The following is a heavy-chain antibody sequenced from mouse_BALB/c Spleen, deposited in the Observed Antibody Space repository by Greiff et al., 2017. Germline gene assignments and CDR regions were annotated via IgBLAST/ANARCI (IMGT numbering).Heavy chain of an antibody. D-gene: IGHD1-1*01. CDR1: GYTFTSYY. CDR2: INPSNGGT. J-gene: IGHJ2*01. CDR3: TRGDYYGSSFDY. V-gene: IGHV1S81*02. Sequence: VQLKQPGAELVKPGASVKLSCKASGYTFTSYYMYWVKQRPGQGLEWIGGINPSNGGTNFNEKFKSKATLTVDKSSSTAYMQLSSLTSEDSAVYYCTRGDYYGSSFDYWGQGTTLTVSS.